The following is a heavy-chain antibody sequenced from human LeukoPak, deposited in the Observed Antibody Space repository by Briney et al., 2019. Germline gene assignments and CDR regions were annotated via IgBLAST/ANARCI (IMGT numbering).Heavy chain of an antibody. Sequence: GASVKVSCKASGYTFTGYYMHWVRQAPGQGLEWMGRINPNSGGTNYAQKLQGRVTMTTDTSTSTAYMELRSLRSDDTAVYYCARGYGKHLAVADYWGQGTLVTVSS. D-gene: IGHD6-19*01. CDR2: INPNSGGT. V-gene: IGHV1-2*06. J-gene: IGHJ4*02. CDR3: ARGYGKHLAVADY. CDR1: GYTFTGYY.